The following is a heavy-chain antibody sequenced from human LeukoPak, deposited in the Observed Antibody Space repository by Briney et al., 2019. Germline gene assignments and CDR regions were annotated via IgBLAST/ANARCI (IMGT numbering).Heavy chain of an antibody. V-gene: IGHV3-53*01. D-gene: IGHD3-10*01. J-gene: IGHJ2*01. CDR1: GFTVSSNH. Sequence: GGSLRLACAASGFTVSSNHMSWVRQVPGKGREWVSLLYRESNTYYAESVKGRFTVSRDESRNTLYLQMNSLRPEDTAVYYCATSYGSDRYLDLWGRGTLVTVSS. CDR2: LYRESNT. CDR3: ATSYGSDRYLDL.